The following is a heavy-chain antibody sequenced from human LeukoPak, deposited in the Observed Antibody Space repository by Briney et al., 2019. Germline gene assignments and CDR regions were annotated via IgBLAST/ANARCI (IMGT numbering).Heavy chain of an antibody. CDR1: GFTFSSYA. V-gene: IGHV3-30-3*01. D-gene: IGHD6-19*01. J-gene: IGHJ4*02. CDR2: ISYDGSNK. CDR3: ARDIALSSGWAPSDY. Sequence: GGSLRLSCAASGFTFSSYAMHWVRQAPGKGLEWVAVISYDGSNKYYADSVKGRFTISRDNSKNTLYLQMNSLRAEDTAVYYCARDIALSSGWAPSDYWGQGTLVTVSP.